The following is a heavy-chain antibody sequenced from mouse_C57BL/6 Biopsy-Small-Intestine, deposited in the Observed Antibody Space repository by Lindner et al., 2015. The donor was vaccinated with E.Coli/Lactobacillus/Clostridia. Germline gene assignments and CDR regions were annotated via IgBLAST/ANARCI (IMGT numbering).Heavy chain of an antibody. Sequence: VQLQESGAELVKPGASVKISCKAPGYAFSSYWMNWVKQRPGKGLEWIGQIYPGDGDTNYNGKFKGKATLTADKSSSTAYMQLSSLTSEDSAVYFCARDYYGSSYGYFDVWGTGTTVTVSS. CDR1: GYAFSSYW. J-gene: IGHJ1*03. V-gene: IGHV1-80*01. D-gene: IGHD1-1*01. CDR2: IYPGDGDT. CDR3: ARDYYGSSYGYFDV.